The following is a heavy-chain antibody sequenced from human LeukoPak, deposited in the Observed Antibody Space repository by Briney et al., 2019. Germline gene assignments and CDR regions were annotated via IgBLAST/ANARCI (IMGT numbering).Heavy chain of an antibody. D-gene: IGHD4-17*01. CDR1: GFTFSRYG. Sequence: GGSLRLSCAASGFTFSRYGMHWVRQAPGKGLEWVAVIWYDGSKKYYADSVKGRFTISRDDSKNTLYLQVSSLRVEDTAVYYCARANGDYDKGNWFDPWGQGTLVTVSS. CDR2: IWYDGSKK. CDR3: ARANGDYDKGNWFDP. V-gene: IGHV3-33*01. J-gene: IGHJ5*02.